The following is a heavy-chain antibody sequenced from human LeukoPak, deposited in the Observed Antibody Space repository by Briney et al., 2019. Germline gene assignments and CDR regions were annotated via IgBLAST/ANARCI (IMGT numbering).Heavy chain of an antibody. D-gene: IGHD5-18*01. Sequence: ASVKVSCKASGYTFTSYYMHWVRQAPGQGLEWMGIINPSGGSTSCAQKFQGRVTMTRDTSTSTVYMELSSLRSEDTAVYYCARDPVDTDTRSDPWGQGTLVTVSS. J-gene: IGHJ5*02. CDR1: GYTFTSYY. CDR2: INPSGGST. CDR3: ARDPVDTDTRSDP. V-gene: IGHV1-46*01.